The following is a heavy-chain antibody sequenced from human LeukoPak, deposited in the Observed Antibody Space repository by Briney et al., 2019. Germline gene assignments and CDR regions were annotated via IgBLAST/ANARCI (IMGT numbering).Heavy chain of an antibody. Sequence: VASVKVSCKVSGYTLTELSMHWVRQAPGKGLEWMGGFDPEDGETIYAQKFQGRVTMTEDTSTDTAYMELSSLRSEDTAVYYCATGPGGQWLVLGEGYFDYWGQGTLVTVSS. V-gene: IGHV1-24*01. D-gene: IGHD6-19*01. CDR1: GYTLTELS. CDR2: FDPEDGET. CDR3: ATGPGGQWLVLGEGYFDY. J-gene: IGHJ4*02.